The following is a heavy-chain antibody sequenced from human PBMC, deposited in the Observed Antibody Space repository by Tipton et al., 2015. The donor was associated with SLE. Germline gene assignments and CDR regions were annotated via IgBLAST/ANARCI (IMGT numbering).Heavy chain of an antibody. J-gene: IGHJ6*03. CDR2: ISSSGSTI. Sequence: SLRLSCAASGFTFSDYYMSWIRQAPGKGLEWVSYISSSGSTIFYADSMKGRFTISRDNAKNSLYLQMNSLRAEDTAVYYCARAGIPPYYYYYMDVWGKGTTVTVSS. CDR1: GFTFSDYY. V-gene: IGHV3-11*01. CDR3: ARAGIPPYYYYYMDV. D-gene: IGHD6-13*01.